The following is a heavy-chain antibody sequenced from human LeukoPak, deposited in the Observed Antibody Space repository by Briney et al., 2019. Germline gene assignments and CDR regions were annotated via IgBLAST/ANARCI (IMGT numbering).Heavy chain of an antibody. J-gene: IGHJ3*02. CDR1: GFTFSSYA. V-gene: IGHV3-30-3*01. D-gene: IGHD2-2*01. Sequence: GGSLRLSCAASGFTFSSYAMHWVRQAPGKGLEWVAVISYDGSNKYYADSVKGRFTISRDNSKNTLYLQMNSLRAEDTAVYYRARAAFFDFCSSTSCYWAFDIWGQGTMVTVSS. CDR2: ISYDGSNK. CDR3: ARAAFFDFCSSTSCYWAFDI.